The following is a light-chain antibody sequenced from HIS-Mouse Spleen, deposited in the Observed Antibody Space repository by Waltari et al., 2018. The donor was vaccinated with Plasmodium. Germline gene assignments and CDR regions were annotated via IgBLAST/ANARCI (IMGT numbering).Light chain of an antibody. Sequence: SYELTQPPSVSVSPGQTASITCSGDKLGDTYACWYQQKPGQSPVLVLYQDSKRPSGIPERFSGSNSGNTATLTISGTQAMDEADYYCQAWDSSTVVFGGGTKLTVL. J-gene: IGLJ2*01. V-gene: IGLV3-1*01. CDR1: KLGDTY. CDR2: QDS. CDR3: QAWDSSTVV.